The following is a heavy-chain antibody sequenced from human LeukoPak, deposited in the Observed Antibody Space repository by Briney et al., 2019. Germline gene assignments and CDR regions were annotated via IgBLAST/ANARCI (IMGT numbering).Heavy chain of an antibody. J-gene: IGHJ5*02. CDR2: IDHSGST. CDR1: GASLSSGSYY. D-gene: IGHD4-17*01. Sequence: SETLSLTCTVSGASLSSGSYYWSWIRQPAGKGLEWIGRIDHSGSTYYNPSLKSRITISVDTSKNQFSLKLSSVTAADTAVYYCATQTTVTTWFDPWGQGTLVTVSS. CDR3: ATQTTVTTWFDP. V-gene: IGHV4-39*01.